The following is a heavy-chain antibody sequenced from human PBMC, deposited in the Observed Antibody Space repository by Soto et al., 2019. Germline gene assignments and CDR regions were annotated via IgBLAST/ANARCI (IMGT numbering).Heavy chain of an antibody. CDR2: IGTAGDT. V-gene: IGHV3-13*01. Sequence: GGSLRLSCAASGFTFSSYDMHWVRQATGKGLEWASAIGTAGDTYYPGSVKGRFTISRENAKNSLYLQMNSLRAGDTAVYYCARGGYCSSTSCYTYGSGSVLPTHFDYWGQGTLVTSPQ. J-gene: IGHJ4*02. D-gene: IGHD2-2*02. CDR1: GFTFSSYD. CDR3: ARGGYCSSTSCYTYGSGSVLPTHFDY.